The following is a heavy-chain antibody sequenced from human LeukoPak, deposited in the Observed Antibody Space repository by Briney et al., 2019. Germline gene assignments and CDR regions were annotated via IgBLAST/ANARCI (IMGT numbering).Heavy chain of an antibody. J-gene: IGHJ4*02. CDR2: IYHSENT. D-gene: IGHD6-13*01. Sequence: SGTLSLTCAVSSGSIIIINWWSWVRQPPGKGLEWIGEIYHSENTNYNPSLKSRHTISINKPKNHFSLRLSSVTAADTAVYYCARDSHERQQLVHLDYWGQGTLVTVSS. V-gene: IGHV4-4*02. CDR3: ARDSHERQQLVHLDY. CDR1: SGSIIIINW.